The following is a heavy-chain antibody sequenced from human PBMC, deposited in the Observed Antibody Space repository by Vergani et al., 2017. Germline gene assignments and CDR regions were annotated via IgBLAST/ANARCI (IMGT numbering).Heavy chain of an antibody. CDR1: GGSISSYY. J-gene: IGHJ4*02. CDR3: ARDLMIGAVTVSDY. V-gene: IGHV4-59*01. CDR2: IYYSGST. D-gene: IGHD3-16*01. Sequence: QVQLQESCPGLVKPSETLSLTCTVSGGSISSYYWSWIRQPPGKGLEWIGYIYYSGSTNYNPSLKSRCTISVDTSKNQFSLKLSSVTAADTAVYYCARDLMIGAVTVSDYWGQGTLVSVSS.